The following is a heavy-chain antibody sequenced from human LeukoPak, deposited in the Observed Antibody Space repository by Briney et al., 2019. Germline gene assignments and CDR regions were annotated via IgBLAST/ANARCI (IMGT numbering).Heavy chain of an antibody. D-gene: IGHD6-19*01. J-gene: IGHJ3*02. CDR2: IIPILGIA. V-gene: IGHV1-69*04. Sequence: GASVKVSCKASGYTFTSYGISWVRQAPGQGLEWMGRIIPILGIANYAQKLQGRVTITADKSTSTAYMELSSLRSEDTAVYYCARSAKYSSGWYSAFDIWGQGTMVTVSS. CDR1: GYTFTSYG. CDR3: ARSAKYSSGWYSAFDI.